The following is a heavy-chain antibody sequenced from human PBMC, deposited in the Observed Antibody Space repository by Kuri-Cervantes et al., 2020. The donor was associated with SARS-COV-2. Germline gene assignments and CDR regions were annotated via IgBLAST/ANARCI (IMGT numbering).Heavy chain of an antibody. CDR2: ISGSGSPI. J-gene: IGHJ4*02. V-gene: IGHV3-48*02. CDR1: GFTFSSYW. Sequence: ETLSLTCAASGFTFSSYWMSWVRQAPGKGLEWVSHISGSGSPIYYADSMKGRFIISRDNAKNSLYLQMNSLRDEDTAVYYCVRGVIDSWGQGTLVTVSS. CDR3: VRGVIDS. D-gene: IGHD3-22*01.